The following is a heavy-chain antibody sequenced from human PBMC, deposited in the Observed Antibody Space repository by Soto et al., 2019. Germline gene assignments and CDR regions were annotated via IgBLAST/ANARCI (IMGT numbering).Heavy chain of an antibody. CDR1: GGSISSYY. V-gene: IGHV4-4*07. J-gene: IGHJ5*02. CDR2: IYTSGST. D-gene: IGHD6-6*01. Sequence: KTSETLSLTCTVSGGSISSYYWGWIRQPAGKGLEWIGRIYTSGSTNYNPSLKSRVTMSVDTSKNQFSLKLSSVTAADTAVYYCARDYSSSSHWFDPWGQGTLVTVSS. CDR3: ARDYSSSSHWFDP.